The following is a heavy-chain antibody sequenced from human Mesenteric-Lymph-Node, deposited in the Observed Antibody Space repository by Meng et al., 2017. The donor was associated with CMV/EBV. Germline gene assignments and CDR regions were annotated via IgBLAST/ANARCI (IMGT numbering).Heavy chain of an antibody. D-gene: IGHD6-13*01. CDR2: ISGSGGST. V-gene: IGHV3-23*01. CDR3: AKDSRVYHGMDV. J-gene: IGHJ6*02. CDR1: GFTFSSYA. Sequence: GESLKISCAASGFTFSSYAMSWVRQAPGKGLEWVSAISGSGGSTYYADSVKGRFTISRDNSKNTLYLQMNSLRAEDTAVYYCAKDSRVYHGMDVWGQGTTVTVSS.